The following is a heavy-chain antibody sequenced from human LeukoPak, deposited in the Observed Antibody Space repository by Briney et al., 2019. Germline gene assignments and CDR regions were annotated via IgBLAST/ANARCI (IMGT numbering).Heavy chain of an antibody. D-gene: IGHD1-7*01. J-gene: IGHJ4*02. V-gene: IGHV4-4*07. CDR3: ARISIGRSDGTTSDFDY. CDR1: GGSISSYY. Sequence: SETLSPTCTVSGGSISSYYWSWIRQPAGKGLEWIGRIYTSGSTNYNPSLKSRVTMSVDTSKNQFSLKLSSVTAADTAVYYCARISIGRSDGTTSDFDYWGQGTLVTVSS. CDR2: IYTSGST.